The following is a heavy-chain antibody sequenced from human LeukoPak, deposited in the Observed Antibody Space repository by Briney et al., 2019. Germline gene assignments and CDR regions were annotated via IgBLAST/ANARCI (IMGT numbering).Heavy chain of an antibody. CDR1: GFAFSSYS. V-gene: IGHV3-21*01. CDR3: ARYGDSSVYYSADAFDI. Sequence: GGSLRLSCAASGFAFSSYSMHWVRQAPGKGLEWVSSISSSSAFIYYADSVKGRFTISRDNAKNSLYVQMNSLRAEDTAVYYCARYGDSSVYYSADAFDIWGQGTMVTVSS. D-gene: IGHD3-22*01. CDR2: ISSSSAFI. J-gene: IGHJ3*02.